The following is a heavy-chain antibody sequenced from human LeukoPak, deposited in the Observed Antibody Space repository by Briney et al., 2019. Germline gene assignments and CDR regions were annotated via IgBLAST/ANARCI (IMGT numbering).Heavy chain of an antibody. Sequence: SETLSLTCTVSGGSISSYYWSWIRQPPGKGLEWIGYIYYSGSTNYNPSLKSRVTMSVDTSKNQFSLKLSSVTAADTAVYYCASRDGQYSSGWYQFNNWGQGTLVTVSS. V-gene: IGHV4-59*01. CDR3: ASRDGQYSSGWYQFNN. J-gene: IGHJ4*02. D-gene: IGHD6-19*01. CDR1: GGSISSYY. CDR2: IYYSGST.